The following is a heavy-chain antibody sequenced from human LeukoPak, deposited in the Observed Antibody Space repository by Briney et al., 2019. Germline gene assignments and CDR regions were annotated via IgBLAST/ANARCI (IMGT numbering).Heavy chain of an antibody. V-gene: IGHV3-53*01. J-gene: IGHJ6*02. CDR3: ARDYPGYYYYGMDV. CDR2: IYSGGST. D-gene: IGHD3-16*02. Sequence: GTLSLTCAVSGGSISSSNWWSWVRQPPGKGLEWVSVIYSGGSTYYADSVKGRFTISRDNSKNTLYLQMNSLRAEDTAVYYCARDYPGYYYYGMDVWGQGTTVTVSS. CDR1: GGSISSSNW.